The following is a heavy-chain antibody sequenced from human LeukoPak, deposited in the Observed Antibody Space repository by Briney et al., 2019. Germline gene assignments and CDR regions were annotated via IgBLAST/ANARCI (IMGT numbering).Heavy chain of an antibody. CDR1: GGSISSYY. D-gene: IGHD6-19*01. CDR2: INHSGST. CDR3: ARAIRGYSSGWYVADY. V-gene: IGHV4-34*01. Sequence: SETLSLTCTVSGGSISSYYWSWIRQPPGKGLEWIGEINHSGSTNYNPSLKSRVTISVDTSKNQFSLKLSSVTAADTAVYYCARAIRGYSSGWYVADYWGQGTLVTVSS. J-gene: IGHJ4*02.